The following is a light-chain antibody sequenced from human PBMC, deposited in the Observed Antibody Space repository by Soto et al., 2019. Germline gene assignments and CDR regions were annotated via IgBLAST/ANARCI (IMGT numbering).Light chain of an antibody. J-gene: IGKJ4*01. CDR3: QQYGSSPLT. CDR1: QSVSSSY. V-gene: IGKV3-20*01. Sequence: EIVLTQSPGTLSLSPGERVTLSCRASQSVSSSYLAWYQQKPGQAPRLLIYGASTRATGIPDRFSGSGSGTGFTFTISRLESEDFAVYFCQQYGSSPLTFGGGTKVEIK. CDR2: GAS.